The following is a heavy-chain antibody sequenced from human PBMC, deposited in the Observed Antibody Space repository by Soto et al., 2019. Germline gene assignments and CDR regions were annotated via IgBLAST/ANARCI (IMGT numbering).Heavy chain of an antibody. CDR3: ARLRGTSNYGYYYYYMDV. CDR1: GGSITSSSYY. D-gene: IGHD4-4*01. CDR2: IYYSGTT. V-gene: IGHV4-39*01. Sequence: TSETLSLTCTVSGGSITSSSYYWGWIRQPPGKGLEWIGSIYYSGTTYYNPSLESRLTISVDTSKNQFSLKLNSVTAADTAVYYCARLRGTSNYGYYYYYMDVWGKGTTVTVSS. J-gene: IGHJ6*03.